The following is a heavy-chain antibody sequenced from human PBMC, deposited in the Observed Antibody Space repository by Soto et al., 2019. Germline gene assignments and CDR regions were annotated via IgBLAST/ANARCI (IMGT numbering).Heavy chain of an antibody. D-gene: IGHD6-6*01. CDR1: GGSISSYY. CDR3: AREGIAARPRYFDY. J-gene: IGHJ4*02. CDR2: IYYSGST. Sequence: SETLCLTCTVSGGSISSYYWSWIRQPPGKGLEWIGYIYYSGSTNYNPSLKSRVTLSVDTSKNQFSLKLSSVTAADTAVYYCAREGIAARPRYFDYWGQGTLVTVSS. V-gene: IGHV4-59*01.